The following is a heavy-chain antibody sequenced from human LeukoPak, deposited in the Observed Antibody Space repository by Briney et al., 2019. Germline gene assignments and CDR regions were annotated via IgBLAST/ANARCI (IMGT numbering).Heavy chain of an antibody. Sequence: GGSLRLSCAASGFTFSSYWMSWVRQAPGKGLEWVANIKQDGSEKYYVDSVKGRFTISRDNAKNTLYLQMNSLRAEDTAVYYCAKDPNFYYCMDVWGKGTTVTISS. CDR3: AKDPNFYYCMDV. J-gene: IGHJ6*03. V-gene: IGHV3-7*03. CDR2: IKQDGSEK. CDR1: GFTFSSYW.